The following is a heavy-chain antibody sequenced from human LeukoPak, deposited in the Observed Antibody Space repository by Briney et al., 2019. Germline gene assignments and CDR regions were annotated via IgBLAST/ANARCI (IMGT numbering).Heavy chain of an antibody. CDR1: GFTFSSYG. CDR3: AKEDYDSSGYYSDY. CDR2: ISYDGSNK. Sequence: GGSLRLSCAASGFTFSSYGMHWVRQAPGKGLEGVAVISYDGSNKYYADSVKGRFTISRDNSKNTLYLQMNSLRAEDTAMYYCAKEDYDSSGYYSDYWGQGTLVTVSS. J-gene: IGHJ4*02. V-gene: IGHV3-30*18. D-gene: IGHD3-22*01.